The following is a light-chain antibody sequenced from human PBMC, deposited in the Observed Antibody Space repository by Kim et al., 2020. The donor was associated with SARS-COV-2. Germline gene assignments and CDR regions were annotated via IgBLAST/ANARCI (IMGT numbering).Light chain of an antibody. V-gene: IGLV1-44*01. CDR2: SDT. CDR3: AAWDDSLNGYV. CDR1: SSNIGSNA. Sequence: ELTQPPSASGTPGQRVTISCSGSSSNIGSNAVNWYQQLPGTAPQLLIYSDTQRPSGVPDRFSGSKSGTSASLAISGLQSKDEADYYCAAWDDSLNGYVFGAGTKVTVL. J-gene: IGLJ1*01.